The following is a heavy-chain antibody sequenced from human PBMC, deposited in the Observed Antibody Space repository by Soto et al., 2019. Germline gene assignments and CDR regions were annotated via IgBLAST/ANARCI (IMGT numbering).Heavy chain of an antibody. CDR1: GFTFSSYG. J-gene: IGHJ4*02. V-gene: IGHV3-33*01. Sequence: QVQLVESGGGVVQPGRSLRLSCAASGFTFSSYGMHWVRQAPGKGLEWVAVIWYDGSNKYYADSVKGRFTISRDNSKNTLYLQMNSLRAEDTAVYYCARGSVDIVATTDYWGQGTLVTVSS. CDR3: ARGSVDIVATTDY. CDR2: IWYDGSNK. D-gene: IGHD5-12*01.